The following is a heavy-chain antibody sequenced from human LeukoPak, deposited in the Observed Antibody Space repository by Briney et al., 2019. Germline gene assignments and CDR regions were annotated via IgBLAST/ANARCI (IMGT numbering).Heavy chain of an antibody. Sequence: GGSLRLSCAASGFTFSSYWMHWVRQAPGKGLVWVSRINGDGSSTNYADSVKGRFTISRDNAKNTLYLQLNSLRAEDTAIYYCARSQGPYDYWGQGTLVTVSS. CDR1: GFTFSSYW. J-gene: IGHJ4*02. CDR2: INGDGSST. CDR3: ARSQGPYDY. V-gene: IGHV3-74*01.